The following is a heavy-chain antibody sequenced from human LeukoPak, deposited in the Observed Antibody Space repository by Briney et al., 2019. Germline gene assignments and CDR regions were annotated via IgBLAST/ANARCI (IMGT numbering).Heavy chain of an antibody. CDR2: IKTKSEGGTT. CDR3: TTEFKELGSFFYFYYMDV. V-gene: IGHV3-15*01. J-gene: IGHJ6*03. Sequence: TGGSLRLSCTASGFTFSNAGMNWVRQAPGKGLEWVGRIKTKSEGGTTDYAAPAKGRFTSARDDKKNDLYLQMDRLKSDDTAMYYCTTEFKELGSFFYFYYMDVWGTGTTVTISS. CDR1: GFTFSNAG. D-gene: IGHD3-10*01.